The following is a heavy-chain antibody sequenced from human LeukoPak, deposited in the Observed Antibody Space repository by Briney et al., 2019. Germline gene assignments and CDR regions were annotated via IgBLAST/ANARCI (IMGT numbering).Heavy chain of an antibody. J-gene: IGHJ4*02. Sequence: GGSLRLSCAASGFTFSSAWMSWVRQAPGQGLEWLGRTKTKTDGGTTDYAAPVKGRFTISRDDSKDTLYLQMNSLKSDDTAVYYCANIFGGNSHRSDYWGQGALVTVSS. V-gene: IGHV3-15*01. CDR1: GFTFSSAW. CDR2: TKTKTDGGTT. CDR3: ANIFGGNSHRSDY. D-gene: IGHD4-23*01.